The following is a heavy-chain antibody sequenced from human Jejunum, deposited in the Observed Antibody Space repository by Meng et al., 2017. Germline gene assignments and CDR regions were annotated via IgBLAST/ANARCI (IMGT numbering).Heavy chain of an antibody. CDR2: IDTDGSGT. D-gene: IGHD5-12*01. J-gene: IGHJ2*01. CDR1: GITFSSYW. CDR3: ARDHMATISDWNFDL. Sequence: GESLKISCAASGITFSSYWMHWFRRVPGKGLEWVSRIDTDGSGTNYADSVKGRFTISRDNAKNTLYLQMNSLRAEDTAVYYCARDHMATISDWNFDLWVRGTLVTVSS. V-gene: IGHV3-74*01.